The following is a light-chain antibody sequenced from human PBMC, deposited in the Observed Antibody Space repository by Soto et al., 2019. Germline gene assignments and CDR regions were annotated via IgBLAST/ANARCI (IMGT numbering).Light chain of an antibody. CDR2: SND. Sequence: QSVLTQPPSASGTPGQRVTISCSGSSSNIGSNTVSWYQHLPGTAPKLLIYSNDQRPSGVPDRFSGSKSGTSASLAISGLQAEDEADYYCSSYTSSSTLVVFGGGTKLTVL. CDR1: SSNIGSNT. J-gene: IGLJ2*01. V-gene: IGLV1-44*01. CDR3: SSYTSSSTLVV.